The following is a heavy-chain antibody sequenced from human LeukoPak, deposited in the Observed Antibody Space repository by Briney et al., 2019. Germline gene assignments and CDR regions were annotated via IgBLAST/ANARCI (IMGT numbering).Heavy chain of an antibody. Sequence: TLSLTCTVSGGSISSGGYYWSWIRQHPGKGLEWIGYIYYSGSTYYNPSLKSRVTISVDTSKNQFSLKLSSVTAADTAVYYCARSWYQRPLDAFDIWGQGTMVTVSS. CDR3: ARSWYQRPLDAFDI. CDR2: IYYSGST. V-gene: IGHV4-31*03. CDR1: GGSISSGGYY. D-gene: IGHD2-2*01. J-gene: IGHJ3*02.